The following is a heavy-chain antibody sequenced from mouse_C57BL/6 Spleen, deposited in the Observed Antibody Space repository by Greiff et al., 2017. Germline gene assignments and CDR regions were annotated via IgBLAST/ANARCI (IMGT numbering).Heavy chain of an antibody. Sequence: EVKLMESGGGLVQPGGSMKLSCVASGFTFSNYWMNWVRQSPEKGLEWVAQIRLKSDNYATHYAESVKGRFTISRDDSKSSVYLQMNNLRAEDTGIYYCTRGHYYGSSLFDYWGQGTTLTVSS. V-gene: IGHV6-3*01. CDR3: TRGHYYGSSLFDY. J-gene: IGHJ2*01. D-gene: IGHD1-1*01. CDR1: GFTFSNYW. CDR2: IRLKSDNYAT.